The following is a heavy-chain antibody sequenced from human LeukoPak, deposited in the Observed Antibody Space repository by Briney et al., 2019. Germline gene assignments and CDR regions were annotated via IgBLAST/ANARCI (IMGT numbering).Heavy chain of an antibody. J-gene: IGHJ3*02. CDR2: ISSSSSTI. CDR1: GFTFSSYS. V-gene: IGHV3-48*04. Sequence: GGSLRLSCAASGFTFSSYSMNWVRQAPGKGLEWVSYISSSSSTIYYADSVKGRFTISRDNAKNSLYLQMNSLRAEDTAVYYCARDLYYYDSRGAFDIWGQGTMVTVSS. CDR3: ARDLYYYDSRGAFDI. D-gene: IGHD3-22*01.